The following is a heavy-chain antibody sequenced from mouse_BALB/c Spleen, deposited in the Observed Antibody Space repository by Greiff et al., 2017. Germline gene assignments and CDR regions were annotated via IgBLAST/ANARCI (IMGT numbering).Heavy chain of an antibody. CDR3: VRHYDYDAQYYYAMDY. CDR2: IRSKSNNYAT. V-gene: IGHV10-1*02. J-gene: IGHJ4*01. Sequence: DVMLVESGGGLVQPKGSLKLSCAASGFTFNTYAMNWVRQAPGKGLEWVARIRSKSNNYATYYADSVKDRFTISRDDSQSMLYLQMNNLKTEDTAMYYCVRHYDYDAQYYYAMDYWGQGTSVTVSS. D-gene: IGHD2-4*01. CDR1: GFTFNTYA.